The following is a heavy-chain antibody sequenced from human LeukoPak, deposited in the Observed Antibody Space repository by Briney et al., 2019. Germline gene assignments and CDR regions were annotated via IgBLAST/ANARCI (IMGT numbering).Heavy chain of an antibody. V-gene: IGHV1-18*01. D-gene: IGHD1-14*01. CDR1: GYTFTSYG. CDR3: ASYTGTNYYYYYMDV. Sequence: ASVKVSCKASGYTFTSYGISWVRQAPGQGLEWMGWISAYNGNTNYAQKLQGRVTMTTDTSTSTAYMELSSLRSEDTAVYYCASYTGTNYYYYYMDVWGKGTTVTVSS. J-gene: IGHJ6*03. CDR2: ISAYNGNT.